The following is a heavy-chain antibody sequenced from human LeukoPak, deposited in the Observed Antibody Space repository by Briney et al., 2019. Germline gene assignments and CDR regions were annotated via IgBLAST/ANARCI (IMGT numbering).Heavy chain of an antibody. J-gene: IGHJ6*03. CDR3: ARAVAAAGTYYYYYYMDV. CDR1: GGSISSYY. D-gene: IGHD6-13*01. CDR2: IYTSGST. V-gene: IGHV4-4*07. Sequence: SETLSLTCTVSGGSISSYYWSWIRQPAGKGLEWIGRIYTSGSTNYNPSLKSRVTISVDTSKNQFSLKLSSVTAADTAVYYCARAVAAAGTYYYYYYMDVWGKGTTVTISS.